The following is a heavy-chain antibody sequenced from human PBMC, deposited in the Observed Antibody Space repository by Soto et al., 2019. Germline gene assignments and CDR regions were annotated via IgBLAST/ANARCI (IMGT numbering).Heavy chain of an antibody. CDR3: ARSPRYCSGGSCYGVY. CDR2: VSAYNGNT. CDR1: GYTFTSYG. V-gene: IGHV1-18*01. Sequence: ASVKVSCKASGYTFTSYGISWVRQAPGQGLEWMGWVSAYNGNTNYAQKIQGRVTMTTDTSTSTAYMELRSLRSDDTTVYYCARSPRYCSGGSCYGVYWGQGTLVTVSS. D-gene: IGHD2-15*01. J-gene: IGHJ4*02.